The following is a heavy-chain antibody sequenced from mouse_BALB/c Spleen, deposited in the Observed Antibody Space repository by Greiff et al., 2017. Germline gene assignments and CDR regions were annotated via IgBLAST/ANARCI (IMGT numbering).Heavy chain of an antibody. J-gene: IGHJ4*01. CDR1: GFTFSSFG. CDR2: ISSGRSTI. V-gene: IGHV5-17*02. CDR3: ARSGDVRRICYAMDY. D-gene: IGHD2-14*01. Sequence: EVKLVESGAGLVQPGGSRKLSCAASGFTFSSFGMHWVRQAPEKGLEWVAYISSGRSTIYYAATVKGRFTISRDNPKNTLFLQMTSLMSEDTAMYYCARSGDVRRICYAMDYWGQGTSVTVSS.